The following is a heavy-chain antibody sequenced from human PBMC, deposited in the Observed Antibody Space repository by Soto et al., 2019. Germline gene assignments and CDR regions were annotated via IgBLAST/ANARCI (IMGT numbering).Heavy chain of an antibody. V-gene: IGHV3-30*18. D-gene: IGHD1-1*01. J-gene: IGHJ3*02. CDR2: ISYDGRNK. CDR3: AKDLDPHHDPFDI. Sequence: QVQLVESGGGVVQPGRSLRLSCAASGFTFSSYGMHWFRQAPGKGLEWAAVISYDGRNKYYADSVKGRFTISRDNSKNTLYLKMNSLRAEDTAVYYCAKDLDPHHDPFDIWGQGTMVTVSS. CDR1: GFTFSSYG.